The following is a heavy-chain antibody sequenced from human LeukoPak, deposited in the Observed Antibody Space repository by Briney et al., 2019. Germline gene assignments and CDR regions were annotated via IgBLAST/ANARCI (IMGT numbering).Heavy chain of an antibody. V-gene: IGHV3-33*06. Sequence: PGGSLRLSCAASGFTFNTYGMHWVRQAPGKGLEWIAVVWSDGSNRFYADSVEGRFTISRDNSKNTLYLRMNSLRAEDTAVYYCAKSNTESQTTVGNWGQGTLVSVSS. J-gene: IGHJ4*02. CDR3: AKSNTESQTTVGN. CDR2: VWSDGSNR. CDR1: GFTFNTYG. D-gene: IGHD1-14*01.